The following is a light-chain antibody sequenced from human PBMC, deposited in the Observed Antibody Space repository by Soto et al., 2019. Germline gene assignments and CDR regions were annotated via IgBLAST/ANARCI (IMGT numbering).Light chain of an antibody. V-gene: IGKV3-15*01. CDR2: DTS. Sequence: EMVLTQSPGTLSLSPGERATLSCRASQSVSNKLGWYQHKPGQAPRLLIYDTSTRAAGTPARFTGSGSGTDFTLTISSLQSEDFAVYYCQQYNTWRSISFGQGTRLEIK. J-gene: IGKJ5*01. CDR3: QQYNTWRSIS. CDR1: QSVSNK.